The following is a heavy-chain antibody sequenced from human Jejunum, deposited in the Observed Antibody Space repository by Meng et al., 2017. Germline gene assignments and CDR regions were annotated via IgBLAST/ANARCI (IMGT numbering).Heavy chain of an antibody. CDR2: ISPNNGGA. CDR3: ARDGPYSTNYDAFDI. J-gene: IGHJ3*02. D-gene: IGHD2/OR15-2a*01. CDR1: GYTFTAYY. V-gene: IGHV1-2*02. Sequence: ASVKVSCKASGYTFTAYYLHWVRQAPGQGLEWMGWISPNNGGANYAQNFQGRVAMTRDTSINTVYLEMNRLTSDDTAVYYCARDGPYSTNYDAFDIWGHGTMVTVSS.